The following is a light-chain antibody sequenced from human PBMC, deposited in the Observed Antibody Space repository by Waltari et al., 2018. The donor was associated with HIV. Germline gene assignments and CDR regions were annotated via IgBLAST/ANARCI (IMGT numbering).Light chain of an antibody. V-gene: IGKV1-12*01. J-gene: IGKJ4*02. CDR2: GAS. CDR1: QGISNW. Sequence: DIQLPRSPSSFSASYGAGVNFTCRASQGISNWLGWYQQRPGKAPKLLIFGASSLQSGVPARFSGSGSGTHFTLSIRSLQPEDYATYFCQQANSVPRTFGGGTRVEVK. CDR3: QQANSVPRT.